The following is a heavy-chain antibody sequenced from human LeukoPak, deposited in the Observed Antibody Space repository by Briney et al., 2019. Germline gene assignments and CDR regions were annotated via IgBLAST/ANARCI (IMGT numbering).Heavy chain of an antibody. V-gene: IGHV3-21*06. J-gene: IGHJ5*01. CDR1: GFTFSDYT. Sequence: PGGSLRLSCAASGFTFSDYTINWVPQAPGKGLEWVSSINSPSTNIYYADSLKGRFTLSRDNAKNSVYLQMNSLRAEDTAVYYCARDISYIGFDCWGQGTLVTVSS. CDR3: ARDISYIGFDC. CDR2: INSPSTNI. D-gene: IGHD3-10*01.